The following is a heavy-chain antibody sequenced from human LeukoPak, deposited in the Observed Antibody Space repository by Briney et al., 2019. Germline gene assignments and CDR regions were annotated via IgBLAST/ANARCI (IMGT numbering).Heavy chain of an antibody. CDR3: ARDRGTFGVDNWFDP. Sequence: ASVRVSCKASGGTFSSYTISWVRQAPGQGLEWMGRIIPILGIANYAQKFQGRVTITADKSTSTAYMELSSLRSEDTAVYYCARDRGTFGVDNWFDPWGQGTLVTVSS. CDR2: IIPILGIA. J-gene: IGHJ5*02. CDR1: GGTFSSYT. V-gene: IGHV1-69*04. D-gene: IGHD3-3*01.